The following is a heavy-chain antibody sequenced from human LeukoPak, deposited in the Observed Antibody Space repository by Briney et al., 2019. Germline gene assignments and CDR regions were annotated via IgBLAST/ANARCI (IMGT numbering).Heavy chain of an antibody. CDR1: GYIFTGYY. CDR3: AISRDYGDYYFGS. D-gene: IGHD4-17*01. J-gene: IGHJ4*02. Sequence: ASVKVSCKASGYIFTGYYLHWVRQALGQGLEWMGRINPNTGGTDYAQKFQGRVTMTRDTSISTAYMEVSRLTSDDAAVYFCAISRDYGDYYFGSWGQGTLATVSS. CDR2: INPNTGGT. V-gene: IGHV1-2*06.